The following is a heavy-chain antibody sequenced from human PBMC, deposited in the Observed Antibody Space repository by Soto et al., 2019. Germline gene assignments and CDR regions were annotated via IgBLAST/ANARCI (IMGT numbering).Heavy chain of an antibody. CDR3: AKDQTRFGPYYDFWSGLDY. Sequence: GGSLRLSCAASGFTFSSYGMHWVRQAPGKGLEWVAVISYDGSNKYYADSVKGRFTISRDNSKNTLYLQMNSLRAEDTAVYYCAKDQTRFGPYYDFWSGLDYWGQGTLVTVSS. D-gene: IGHD3-3*01. CDR2: ISYDGSNK. J-gene: IGHJ4*02. CDR1: GFTFSSYG. V-gene: IGHV3-30*18.